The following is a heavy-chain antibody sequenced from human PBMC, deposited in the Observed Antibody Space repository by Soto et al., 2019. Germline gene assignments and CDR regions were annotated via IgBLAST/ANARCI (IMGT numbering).Heavy chain of an antibody. V-gene: IGHV3-30*03. CDR2: ISYDGSNK. J-gene: IGHJ6*02. CDR3: ARDRQITMVRGVIVYYGMDV. Sequence: GGSLRLSCAASGFTFSSYGMHWVRQAPGKGLEWVAVISYDGSNKYYADSVKGRFTISRDNSKNTLYLQMNSLRAEDTAVYYCARDRQITMVRGVIVYYGMDVWGQGTTVTVSS. D-gene: IGHD3-10*01. CDR1: GFTFSSYG.